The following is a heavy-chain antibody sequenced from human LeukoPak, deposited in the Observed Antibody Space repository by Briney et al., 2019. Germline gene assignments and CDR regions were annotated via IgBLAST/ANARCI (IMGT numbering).Heavy chain of an antibody. CDR3: ARQGTTQLADI. V-gene: IGHV4-39*01. CDR2: IYYSGST. D-gene: IGHD1-1*01. CDR1: GGSISSSSYY. J-gene: IGHJ3*02. Sequence: SETLSLTCTVSGGSISSSSYYWGWIRQPPGKGLEWIGSIYYSGSTYYNPSLKSRVTISVDTSKNQFSLKLSSVTAADTAVYYCARQGTTQLADIWGQGTMVTVSS.